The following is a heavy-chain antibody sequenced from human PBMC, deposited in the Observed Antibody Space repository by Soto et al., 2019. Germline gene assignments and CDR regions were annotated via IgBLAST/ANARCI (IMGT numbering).Heavy chain of an antibody. Sequence: PSETLSLTCTVSGGSISSSSYYWGWIRQPPGKGLEWIGSIYYSGSTYYNPSLKSRVTISVDTSKNQFSLKLSSVTAADTAVYYCARMTTVTRRPYYFDYWGQGTLVTVSS. CDR3: ARMTTVTRRPYYFDY. CDR2: IYYSGST. D-gene: IGHD4-17*01. J-gene: IGHJ4*02. CDR1: GGSISSSSYY. V-gene: IGHV4-39*01.